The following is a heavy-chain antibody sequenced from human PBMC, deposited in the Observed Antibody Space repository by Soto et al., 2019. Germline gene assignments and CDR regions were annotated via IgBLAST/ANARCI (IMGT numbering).Heavy chain of an antibody. CDR3: AKSSGWYALDY. V-gene: IGHV3-9*01. J-gene: IGHJ4*02. CDR1: GFTFDDYA. Sequence: EVQLVESGGGLVQPGRSLRLSCAASGFTFDDYAMHWARQAPGKGLEWVSGISWNSGSIGYADSVKGRFTISRDNAKNSLYLQMNSLRAEDTALYYCAKSSGWYALDYWGQGTLVTVSS. CDR2: ISWNSGSI. D-gene: IGHD6-19*01.